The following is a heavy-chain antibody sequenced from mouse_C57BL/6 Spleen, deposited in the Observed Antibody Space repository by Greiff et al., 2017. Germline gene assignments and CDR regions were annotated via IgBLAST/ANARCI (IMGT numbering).Heavy chain of an antibody. D-gene: IGHD2-4*01. CDR2: IWRGGST. V-gene: IGHV2-5*01. CDR3: AKGGTYYYDYDGSYAMDY. CDR1: GFSLTSYG. Sequence: QVQLQQSGPGLVQPSQSLSITCTVSGFSLTSYGVHWVRQSPGKGLEWLGVIWRGGSTDYNAAFMSRLSITKDNSKSQVFFKMNSLQADDTAIYYCAKGGTYYYDYDGSYAMDYWGQGTSVTVSS. J-gene: IGHJ4*01.